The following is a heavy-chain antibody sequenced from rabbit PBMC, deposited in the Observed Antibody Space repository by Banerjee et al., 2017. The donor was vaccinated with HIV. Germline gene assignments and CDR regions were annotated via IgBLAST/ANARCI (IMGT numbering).Heavy chain of an antibody. D-gene: IGHD4-1*01. CDR1: GFSFSSSYW. CDR3: AREAYSSGWGADL. V-gene: IGHV1S45*01. J-gene: IGHJ4*01. CDR2: IYAGSSGST. Sequence: EESGGRLVQPGGSLTLSCTASGFSFSSSYWICWVRQAPGKGLEWIACIYAGSSGSTYYASWAKGRFTISKTSSTTVTLQVASLTAADTATYFCAREAYSSGWGADLWGPGTLVTVS.